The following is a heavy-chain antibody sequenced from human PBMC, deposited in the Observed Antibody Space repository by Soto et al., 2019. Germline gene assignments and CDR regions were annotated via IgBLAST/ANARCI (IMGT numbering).Heavy chain of an antibody. D-gene: IGHD2-21*02. CDR2: ISAYNGNT. CDR3: ARGYCGGDCYSVLHYYYGMDV. Sequence: ASVKVSCKASGYTFTSYGISWVRQAPGQGLEWMGWISAYNGNTNYAQKLQGRVTMTTDKSTRTTYMELRGLGSDDTAVYYCARGYCGGDCYSVLHYYYGMDVWGQGTTVTVSS. CDR1: GYTFTSYG. J-gene: IGHJ6*02. V-gene: IGHV1-18*01.